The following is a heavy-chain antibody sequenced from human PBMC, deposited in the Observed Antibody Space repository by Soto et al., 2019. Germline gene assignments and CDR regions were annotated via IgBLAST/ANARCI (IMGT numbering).Heavy chain of an antibody. CDR1: RDTFNKYA. V-gene: IGHV1-69*01. Sequence: QVQLVQSGAEVKKPGSSVKVSCKTSRDTFNKYAFNWVRQAPGQGLEWMGWIIPIFSSRNYAEKFQGRVTITADDSTSTAYMELRSRRFEDTAVDYCARGETYLGVWGQGTTVTVSS. J-gene: IGHJ6*02. CDR2: IIPIFSSR. D-gene: IGHD3-16*01. CDR3: ARGETYLGV.